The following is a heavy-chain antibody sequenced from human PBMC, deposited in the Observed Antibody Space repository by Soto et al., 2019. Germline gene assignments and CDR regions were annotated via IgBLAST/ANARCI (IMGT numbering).Heavy chain of an antibody. D-gene: IGHD6-19*01. CDR3: ARGGSSGWLIFAY. V-gene: IGHV3-33*01. J-gene: IGHJ4*02. CDR2: IWYDGSNK. Sequence: GGSLRLSCAASGFTFSSYGMHWVRQAPGKGLEWVAVIWYDGSNKYYADSVKGRFTISRDNSKNTLYLQMNRLRAEDTDVYYCARGGSSGWLIFAYWGQGTLVTVSS. CDR1: GFTFSSYG.